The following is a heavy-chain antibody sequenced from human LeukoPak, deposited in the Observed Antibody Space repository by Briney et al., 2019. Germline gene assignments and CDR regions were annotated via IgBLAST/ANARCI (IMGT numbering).Heavy chain of an antibody. V-gene: IGHV1-18*01. D-gene: IGHD3-10*01. CDR3: ARDSTKVLLRFGESPNNWFDP. J-gene: IGHJ5*02. Sequence: ASVKVSCKASGYTFTSYGISWVRQAPGQGLEWMGWISAYNGNTNYAQKLQGRVTMTTDTSTSTAYMELRSLRSDDTAVYYCARDSTKVLLRFGESPNNWFDPWGQGTLVTVSS. CDR1: GYTFTSYG. CDR2: ISAYNGNT.